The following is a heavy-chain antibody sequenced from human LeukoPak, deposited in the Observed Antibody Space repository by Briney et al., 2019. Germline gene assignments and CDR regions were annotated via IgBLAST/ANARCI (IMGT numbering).Heavy chain of an antibody. V-gene: IGHV3-23*01. CDR1: GFTVSSNY. CDR2: ISGSGGST. D-gene: IGHD3-3*01. CDR3: AKLLGYDFWSGYSRFDY. Sequence: PGGSLRLSCAASGFTVSSNYMSWVRQAPGKGLEWVSAISGSGGSTYYADSVKGRFTISRDNSKNTLYLQMNSLRAEDTAVYYCAKLLGYDFWSGYSRFDYWGQGTLVTVSS. J-gene: IGHJ4*02.